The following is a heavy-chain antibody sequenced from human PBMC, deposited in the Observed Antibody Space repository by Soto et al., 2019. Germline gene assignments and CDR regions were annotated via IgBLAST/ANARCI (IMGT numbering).Heavy chain of an antibody. CDR1: GFTFTSSA. CDR2: MNPNNGNT. CDR3: ARDRGFVDRSSWLDY. Sequence: GASVKVSCKASGFTFTSSAVQWVRQARGQGLEWIGWMNPNNGNTKCAQKLQERVTMTTDTSTSTAYMELRSLRSDDTAVYYCARDRGFVDRSSWLDYWGQGTLVTVSS. J-gene: IGHJ4*01. V-gene: IGHV1-18*01. D-gene: IGHD6-13*01.